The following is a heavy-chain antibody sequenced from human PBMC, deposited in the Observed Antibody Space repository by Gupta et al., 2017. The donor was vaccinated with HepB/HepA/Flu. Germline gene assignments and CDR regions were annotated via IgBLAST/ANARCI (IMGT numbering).Heavy chain of an antibody. CDR1: GFTFSSYG. CDR3: AKDDEGYFDY. Sequence: QVQLVEYGGGVVPPGRSLRLSCAASGFTFSSYGLHWVRQAPGKGLEWVAVISYDGSNKYYADSVKCRFTISRDNSKNTLYLQMNSLRAEYTAVYYCAKDDEGYFDYWGQGTLVTVSS. J-gene: IGHJ4*02. CDR2: ISYDGSNK. V-gene: IGHV3-30*18.